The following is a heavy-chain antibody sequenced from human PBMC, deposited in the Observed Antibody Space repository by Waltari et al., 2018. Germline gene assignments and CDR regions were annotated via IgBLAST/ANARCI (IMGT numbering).Heavy chain of an antibody. J-gene: IGHJ3*02. D-gene: IGHD1-7*01. V-gene: IGHV1-24*01. Sequence: QVQLVQSGAEVKKPRASVTVSCTVSGYTIAELSIHWVRQAPGKGREWMGGFVPEEGVISHALQVQCSVTMTEDASTDTAYMELISQRSEDTAVYYCATAFSITGTTDALESSGQGSMVTASS. CDR2: FVPEEGVI. CDR3: ATAFSITGTTDALES. CDR1: GYTIAELS.